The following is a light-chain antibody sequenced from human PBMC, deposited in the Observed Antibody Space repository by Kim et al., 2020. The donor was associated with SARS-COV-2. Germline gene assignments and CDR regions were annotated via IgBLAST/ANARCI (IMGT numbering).Light chain of an antibody. Sequence: SYELTQPPSVSVSPGQTASITCSGDKLGDKYACWYQQKPGQSPVLVIYQDSKRPSGIPERFSGSNSGNTATQTISGTQAMDEADYYCQAWDSPEVVFGGGTQLTVL. J-gene: IGLJ2*01. V-gene: IGLV3-1*01. CDR1: KLGDKY. CDR2: QDS. CDR3: QAWDSPEVV.